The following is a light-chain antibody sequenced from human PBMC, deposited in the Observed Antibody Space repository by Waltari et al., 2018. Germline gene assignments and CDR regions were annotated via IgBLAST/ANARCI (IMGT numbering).Light chain of an antibody. J-gene: IGLJ3*02. V-gene: IGLV1-44*01. Sequence: QSVLTQPPSASGTPGQRVTISCFGSPSNIGGNTVNWYQHLPGTAPKVLIFFNSGRPSGGPDRFSGSKSGTSASLAISGLQSEDEADYYCAAWDDSLNGRVFGGGTKLTVL. CDR2: FNS. CDR1: PSNIGGNT. CDR3: AAWDDSLNGRV.